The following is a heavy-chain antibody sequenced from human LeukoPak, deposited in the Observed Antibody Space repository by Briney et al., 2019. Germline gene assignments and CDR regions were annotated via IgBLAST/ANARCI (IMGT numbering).Heavy chain of an antibody. Sequence: GSLRLSCAASGFTFSSYAMTWVRQAPGKGLEWVSGISGSGDSTYYADSVKGRFTISRDNSKNTLYLQMNSLRAEDTAVYYCAIRPVVPAASGDYWGQGTLVTVSS. CDR2: ISGSGDST. D-gene: IGHD2-2*01. CDR1: GFTFSSYA. V-gene: IGHV3-23*01. J-gene: IGHJ4*02. CDR3: AIRPVVPAASGDY.